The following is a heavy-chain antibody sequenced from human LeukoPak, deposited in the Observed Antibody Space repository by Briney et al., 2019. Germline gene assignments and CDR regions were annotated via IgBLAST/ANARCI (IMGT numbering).Heavy chain of an antibody. J-gene: IGHJ4*02. Sequence: SETLSLTCTVSGGSISSYYWSWIRQHPGKGLEWIGYIYYSGSTYYNPSLKSRVTISVDTSKIQFSLKLSSVTAADTAVYYCARLGYCSSTSCYAGGDYWGQGTLVTVSS. CDR1: GGSISSYY. V-gene: IGHV4-59*06. CDR3: ARLGYCSSTSCYAGGDY. CDR2: IYYSGST. D-gene: IGHD2-2*01.